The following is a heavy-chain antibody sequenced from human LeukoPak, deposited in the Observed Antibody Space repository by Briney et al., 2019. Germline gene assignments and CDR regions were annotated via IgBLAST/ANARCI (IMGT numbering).Heavy chain of an antibody. CDR2: IYHSGST. D-gene: IGHD4-11*01. Sequence: SETLSLTCAVSGYPISSGYYWGWIRQPPGKGLEWIGSIYHSGSTYYNPSLKSRVTISVDTSKNQFSLKLSSVTAADTAVYYCARLSNLFQHWGQGTLVTVSS. J-gene: IGHJ1*01. CDR1: GYPISSGYY. V-gene: IGHV4-38-2*01. CDR3: ARLSNLFQH.